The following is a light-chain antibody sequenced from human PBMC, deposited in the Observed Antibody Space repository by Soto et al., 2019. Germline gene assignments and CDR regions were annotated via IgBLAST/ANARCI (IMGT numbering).Light chain of an antibody. Sequence: QSVLTPPASVSGSPGQSITISCTGTSSDVGSYNLVSWYQQHPGKAPKLMIYEGSKRPSGVSNRFSGSKSGNTASLTISGLQAEDEADYYCCSYAGSSTSVFGGGTKVTVL. CDR3: CSYAGSSTSV. CDR1: SSDVGSYNL. V-gene: IGLV2-23*01. CDR2: EGS. J-gene: IGLJ2*01.